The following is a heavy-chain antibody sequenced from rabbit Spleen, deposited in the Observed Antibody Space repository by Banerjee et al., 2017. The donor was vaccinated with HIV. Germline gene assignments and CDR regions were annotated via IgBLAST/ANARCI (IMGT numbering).Heavy chain of an antibody. CDR3: ARDLVAVIGWNFNL. D-gene: IGHD1-1*01. V-gene: IGHV1S40*01. Sequence: QSLEESGGDLVKPGASLTLTCTASGFSLSYLYYMCWVRQAPGKGLEWIACITIGDGSTWSANWAKGRFTIAKTSSTTVTLQMASLTAADRATYFCARDLVAVIGWNFNLWGPGTLVTVS. CDR2: ITIGDGST. CDR1: GFSLSYLYY. J-gene: IGHJ4*01.